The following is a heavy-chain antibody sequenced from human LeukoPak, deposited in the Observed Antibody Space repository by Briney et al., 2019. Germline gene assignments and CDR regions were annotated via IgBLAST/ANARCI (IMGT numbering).Heavy chain of an antibody. CDR1: GFTFSSYA. V-gene: IGHV3-30-3*01. CDR3: ARDYLRYQLLFWFDP. Sequence: PGRSLRLSCAASGFTFSSYAMHWVRQAPGKGLEWVAVISYDGSNKYYADSVKGRFTISRDNSKNTLYLQMNSLRAKDTAVYYCARDYLRYQLLFWFDPWGQGTLVTVSS. D-gene: IGHD2-2*01. CDR2: ISYDGSNK. J-gene: IGHJ5*02.